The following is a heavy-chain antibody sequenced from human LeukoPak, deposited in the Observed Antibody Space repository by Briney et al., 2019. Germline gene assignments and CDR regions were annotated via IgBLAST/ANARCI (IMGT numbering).Heavy chain of an antibody. V-gene: IGHV3-43*01. Sequence: PGGSLRLSCAVSGFTFDDYMIHWVRQVPGKGLEWVSLISWDGGVTYYADSVKGRFTISRDNSKNSLYLQMNSLRTEDTALYYCAKARGLIGGAFDIWGRGTMVTVSS. J-gene: IGHJ3*02. CDR1: GFTFDDYM. CDR2: ISWDGGVT. CDR3: AKARGLIGGAFDI. D-gene: IGHD3-22*01.